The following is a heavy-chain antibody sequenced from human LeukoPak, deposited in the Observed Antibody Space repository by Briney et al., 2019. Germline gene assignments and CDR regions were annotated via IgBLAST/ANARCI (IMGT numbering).Heavy chain of an antibody. J-gene: IGHJ4*02. D-gene: IGHD3-10*01. CDR3: ANFYYGPDY. CDR1: GDSISSGDYY. V-gene: IGHV4-61*02. Sequence: SETLSLTCTVSGDSISSGDYYWSWIRQPAGKGLEWIGRIYTSGSTNYNPSLKSRVTISVDTSKNQFSLKLSSVTAADTAVYYCANFYYGPDYWGQGTLVTVSS. CDR2: IYTSGST.